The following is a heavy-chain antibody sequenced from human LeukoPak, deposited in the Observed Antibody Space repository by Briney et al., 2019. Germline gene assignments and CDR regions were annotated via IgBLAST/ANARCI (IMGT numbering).Heavy chain of an antibody. CDR1: GGTFSSYA. Sequence: SVKVSCKASGGTFSSYAISWVRQAPGQGLEWMGGIILIFGTANYAQKFQGRVTITADESTSTAYMELSSLRSEDTAVYYCARDTLVVPAAISGRYYYYGMDVWGKGTTVTVSS. D-gene: IGHD2-2*01. CDR2: IILIFGTA. J-gene: IGHJ6*04. CDR3: ARDTLVVPAAISGRYYYYGMDV. V-gene: IGHV1-69*01.